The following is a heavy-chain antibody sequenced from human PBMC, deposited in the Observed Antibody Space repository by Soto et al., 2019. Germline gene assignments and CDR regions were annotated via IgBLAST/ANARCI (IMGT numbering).Heavy chain of an antibody. V-gene: IGHV3-33*01. D-gene: IGHD3-10*01. J-gene: IGHJ3*02. CDR3: ARGNYLGACDI. CDR2: IWYDGSNK. Sequence: QVQLVESGGGVVQPGRSLRLSCAASGFTFSSYGMHRVRQAPGKGLEWVAVIWYDGSNKYYADSVKGRFTISRDNSKNTLYLQMNSLRAEDTAVYYCARGNYLGACDIWGQGTMVTVSS. CDR1: GFTFSSYG.